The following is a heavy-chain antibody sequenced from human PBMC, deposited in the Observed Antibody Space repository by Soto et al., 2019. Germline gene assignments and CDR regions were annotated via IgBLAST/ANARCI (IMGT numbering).Heavy chain of an antibody. D-gene: IGHD1-26*01. J-gene: IGHJ4*02. CDR2: IGPESGAT. V-gene: IGHV1-2*02. CDR3: GRGRSGQIVVFY. CDR1: GYTFTGHY. Sequence: GASVKVSCKASGYTFTGHYIHWVRQAPEQGPEWMGEIGPESGATRYAQKFQGRDTMTRDTSITTVYMELKNLSPDDTAVYYCGRGRSGQIVVFYWGQGTPVTVSS.